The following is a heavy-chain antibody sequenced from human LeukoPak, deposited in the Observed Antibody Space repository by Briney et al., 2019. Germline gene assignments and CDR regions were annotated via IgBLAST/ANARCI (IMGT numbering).Heavy chain of an antibody. J-gene: IGHJ6*03. CDR1: GFTFSRLA. Sequence: GGSLRLSCAASGFTFSRLAMTWVRQAPGKGLEWVSSMSGSGDTTEYAASVKGRFTISRDNAKKTLYLEMNSLRAEDMALYYCAKDGRRAALPGYYMDVWGKGTTVTVSS. D-gene: IGHD2-15*01. CDR2: MSGSGDTT. CDR3: AKDGRRAALPGYYMDV. V-gene: IGHV3-23*01.